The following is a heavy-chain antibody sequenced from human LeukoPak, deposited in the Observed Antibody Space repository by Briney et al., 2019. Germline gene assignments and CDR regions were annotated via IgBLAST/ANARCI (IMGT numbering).Heavy chain of an antibody. CDR1: GGSISSSSYY. D-gene: IGHD4-17*01. Sequence: PSETPSLTCTVSGGSISSSSYYWGWIRQPPGKGLEWIGSIYYSGDTYYNASLKSRVTISVDTSEKQFSLKLSSVTAADAAVYYCARLEYGDYGAFDYWGQGTLVTVSS. CDR3: ARLEYGDYGAFDY. J-gene: IGHJ4*02. V-gene: IGHV4-39*01. CDR2: IYYSGDT.